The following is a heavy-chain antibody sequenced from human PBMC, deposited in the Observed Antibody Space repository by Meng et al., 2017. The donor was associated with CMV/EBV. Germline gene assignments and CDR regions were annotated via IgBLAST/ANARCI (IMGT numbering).Heavy chain of an antibody. CDR3: ARDDYYDSSGYYSSYYYGMDV. V-gene: IGHV3-48*04. D-gene: IGHD3-22*01. CDR1: RFTFSSYS. Sequence: GESLKISCAASRFTFSSYSMNWVRQAPGKGLEWVSYISSSSSTIYYADSVKGRFTISRDNAKNSLYLQMNSLRAEDTAVYYCARDDYYDSSGYYSSYYYGMDVWGQGTTVTVSS. J-gene: IGHJ6*02. CDR2: ISSSSSTI.